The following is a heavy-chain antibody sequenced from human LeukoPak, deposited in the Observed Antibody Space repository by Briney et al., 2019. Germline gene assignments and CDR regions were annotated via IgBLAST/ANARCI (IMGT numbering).Heavy chain of an antibody. Sequence: SGPTLANLTQTLTLTWSFSGFSRSTAEMRVNWIRQAPGMALEWLARIDWDDDKCYSTSLKTRLTISKDTSKNQVVLTMTNMGPVDTGTYYCARISSSSFHFDYWGRGTLVTVSS. CDR2: IDWDDDK. CDR1: GFSRSTAEMR. CDR3: ARISSSSFHFDY. V-gene: IGHV2-70*04. J-gene: IGHJ4*02. D-gene: IGHD2-2*01.